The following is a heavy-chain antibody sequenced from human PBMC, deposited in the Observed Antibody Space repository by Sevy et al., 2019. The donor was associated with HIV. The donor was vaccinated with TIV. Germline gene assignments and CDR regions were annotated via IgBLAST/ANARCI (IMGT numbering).Heavy chain of an antibody. Sequence: GGSLRLSCAASGISFSSYEMNWVRQAPGKGLEWVSYISSSGSTIYYADSVKGRFTVSRDNAKNSQFLQMNSRRAEDTGVYYCAREGSSHSMDVWGQGTTVTVSS. CDR1: GISFSSYE. CDR2: ISSSGSTI. V-gene: IGHV3-48*03. J-gene: IGHJ6*02. CDR3: AREGSSHSMDV. D-gene: IGHD1-26*01.